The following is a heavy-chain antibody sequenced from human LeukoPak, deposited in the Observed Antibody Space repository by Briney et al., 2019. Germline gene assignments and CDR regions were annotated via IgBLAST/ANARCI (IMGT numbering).Heavy chain of an antibody. J-gene: IGHJ5*02. D-gene: IGHD2-21*01. CDR3: TKGIPWFDP. CDR2: LYYSGST. V-gene: IGHV4-59*02. CDR1: GNSVSGYY. Sequence: SETLSLTCTVSGNSVSGYYWTWIRQPPGKGLEWIGYLYYSGSTNYNPSLKSRVTISVDTSKNQFSLKLNSVTAADTAVYYCTKGIPWFDPWGQGTLVTVSS.